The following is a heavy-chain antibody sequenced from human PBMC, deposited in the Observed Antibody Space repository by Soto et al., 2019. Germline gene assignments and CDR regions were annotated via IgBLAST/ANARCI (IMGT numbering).Heavy chain of an antibody. CDR2: IYWDDDK. J-gene: IGHJ4*02. D-gene: IGHD2-15*01. Sequence: QITLKESGPTLVKPTQTLTLTCTFSGFSLSTSAVGVGWIRQPPGKALEWLAFIYWDDDKRYSPSLKSSLTITKDPSNTQVVLAMTNMDPVDTATYYCAHLVVAGLTYYFDYCGQGTLVTVSS. V-gene: IGHV2-5*02. CDR1: GFSLSTSAVG. CDR3: AHLVVAGLTYYFDY.